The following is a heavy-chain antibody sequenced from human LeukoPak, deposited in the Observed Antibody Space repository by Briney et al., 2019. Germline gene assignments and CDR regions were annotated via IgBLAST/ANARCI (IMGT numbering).Heavy chain of an antibody. CDR2: IIPNSGDT. D-gene: IGHD1-26*01. V-gene: IGHV1-2*02. J-gene: IGHJ6*02. CDR1: GYTFTGKF. CDR3: ARHRNSGSSHYYYGMDV. Sequence: ASVKVSCKASGYTFTGKFIHWVRQAPGQGLEWMGWIIPNSGDTKSAQQFQGRVTMTRDTSISTAYMELSRLTSDDTVVYYCARHRNSGSSHYYYGMDVWGQGTTVTVSS.